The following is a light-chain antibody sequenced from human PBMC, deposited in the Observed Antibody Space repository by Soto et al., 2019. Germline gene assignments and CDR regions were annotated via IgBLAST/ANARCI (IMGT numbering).Light chain of an antibody. CDR2: DAS. Sequence: EIVLTQSPATLSLSPGERATLSCRASPSVSSSLAWYQQRPGQAPRLLIYDASNRATGIPARFSGSGSGTDFTLTISSLEPEDFAVYFCQQRTSWPPKYTFGRGTKLEIK. V-gene: IGKV3-11*01. CDR1: PSVSSS. J-gene: IGKJ2*01. CDR3: QQRTSWPPKYT.